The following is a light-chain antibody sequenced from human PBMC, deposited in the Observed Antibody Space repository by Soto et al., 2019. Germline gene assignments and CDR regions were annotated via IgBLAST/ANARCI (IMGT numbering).Light chain of an antibody. CDR3: CSYTGNKVFV. J-gene: IGLJ1*01. CDR2: DVS. Sequence: SVLTQPRSFSGSPGQSVTISCTGPTIGAHSFVSWYQDRPDKVPNLLIYDVSQRPSGIPDRFSGSRSANTASLTISGLQADDAAAYYCCSYTGNKVFVFGTGTKVTVL. V-gene: IGLV2-11*01. CDR1: TIGAHSF.